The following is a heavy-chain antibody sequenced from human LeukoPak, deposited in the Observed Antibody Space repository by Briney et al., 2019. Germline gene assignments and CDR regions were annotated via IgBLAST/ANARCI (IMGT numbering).Heavy chain of an antibody. V-gene: IGHV4-39*01. CDR2: IYYSGST. J-gene: IGHJ4*02. D-gene: IGHD3-22*01. CDR3: ARHSMIVVAGNYFDY. CDR1: GGSISSSSYY. Sequence: SETLSLTCTVSGGSISSSSYYWGWIRQPPGKGLEWIGSIYYSGSTYYNPSLKSRVTISVDTSKNQFSLKLSSVTAADTVVYYCARHSMIVVAGNYFDYWGQGTLVTVSS.